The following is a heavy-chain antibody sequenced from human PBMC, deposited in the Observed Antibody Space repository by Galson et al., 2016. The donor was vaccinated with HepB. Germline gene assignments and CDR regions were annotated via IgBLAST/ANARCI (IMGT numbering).Heavy chain of an antibody. CDR1: GYSFTTYY. Sequence: SVKVSCKASGYSFTTYYMCWVRQAPGQGLEWMGKINPNGGSTTYAQNFQGRVTMTRDTSTSTVFMELSSLRSEDTAIYYCARAYKYSSGWSGPVPLDNWGQGTLVTVSS. J-gene: IGHJ4*02. D-gene: IGHD6-19*01. V-gene: IGHV1-46*01. CDR3: ARAYKYSSGWSGPVPLDN. CDR2: INPNGGST.